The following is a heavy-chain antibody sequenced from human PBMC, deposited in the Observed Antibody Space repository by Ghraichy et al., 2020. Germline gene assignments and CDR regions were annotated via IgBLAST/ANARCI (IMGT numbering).Heavy chain of an antibody. J-gene: IGHJ6*02. CDR1: GFTFSGHS. V-gene: IGHV3-48*02. D-gene: IGHD4-23*01. CDR3: ARGATVVRFYYYDGMDV. Sequence: LSLTCVGSGFTFSGHSMNWVRQSPGRGLEWLSYITGSGRTISYADSVKGRFTISRDNAQNSLYLQMKSLRDEDTAVYYCARGATVVRFYYYDGMDVWGQGTTVTVSS. CDR2: ITGSGRTI.